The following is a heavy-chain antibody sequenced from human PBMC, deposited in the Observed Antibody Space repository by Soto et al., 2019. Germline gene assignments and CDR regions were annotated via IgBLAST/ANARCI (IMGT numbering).Heavy chain of an antibody. CDR1: GFTFSSYA. CDR2: ISGSGGST. Sequence: GGSLRLSCAASGFTFSSYAMSWVRQAPGKGLEWVSAISGSGGSTYYADSMKGRFTISRDNSKNTLYLQMNSLRAEDTAVYYCAKVAGYDFWSGYYEFDYWGQGTLVTVSS. J-gene: IGHJ4*02. V-gene: IGHV3-23*01. CDR3: AKVAGYDFWSGYYEFDY. D-gene: IGHD3-3*01.